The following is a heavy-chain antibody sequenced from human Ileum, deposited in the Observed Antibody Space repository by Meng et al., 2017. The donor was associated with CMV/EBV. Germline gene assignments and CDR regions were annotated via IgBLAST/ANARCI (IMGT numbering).Heavy chain of an antibody. Sequence: SETLSLTCNVSGASINSYSWSWIRQPPGKGLEYIGYIFFGGSTYYNPSLASRVSMSVDTSKNQFSLKLTSVTAADTAVYYCARDRTGGLVDPWGHGNLVTGSS. CDR2: IFFGGST. J-gene: IGHJ5*02. CDR1: GASINSYS. V-gene: IGHV4-59*01. D-gene: IGHD7-27*01. CDR3: ARDRTGGLVDP.